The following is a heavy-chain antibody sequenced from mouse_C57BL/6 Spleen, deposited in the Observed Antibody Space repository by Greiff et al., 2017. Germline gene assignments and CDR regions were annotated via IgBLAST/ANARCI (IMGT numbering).Heavy chain of an antibody. CDR1: GYTFTSYW. CDR2: IDPSDSYT. Sequence: QVQLQQPGAELVKPGASVKLSCKASGYTFTSYWMQWVKQRPGQGLEWIGEIDPSDSYTNYNQKFKGKATLTVDTSSSTAYMQLSSLTSEDSAVYYCARYYGSSLYYAMDDWGQGTSVTVSS. D-gene: IGHD1-1*01. CDR3: ARYYGSSLYYAMDD. V-gene: IGHV1-50*01. J-gene: IGHJ4*01.